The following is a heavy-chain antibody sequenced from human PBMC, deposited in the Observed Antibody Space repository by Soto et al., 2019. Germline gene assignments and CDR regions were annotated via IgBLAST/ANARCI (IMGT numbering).Heavy chain of an antibody. CDR2: MNPNSGNT. Sequence: QVQLVQSGAEVKKPGASVKVSCKASGYTFTSYDINWVRQATGQGLEWMGWMNPNSGNTGYAQKFQGRVTMTRNTSTSTAYMELSSRRSEDTAVYYCARGPSIVVVTATLGFDPWGQGTLVTVSS. D-gene: IGHD2-21*02. J-gene: IGHJ5*02. CDR3: ARGPSIVVVTATLGFDP. V-gene: IGHV1-8*01. CDR1: GYTFTSYD.